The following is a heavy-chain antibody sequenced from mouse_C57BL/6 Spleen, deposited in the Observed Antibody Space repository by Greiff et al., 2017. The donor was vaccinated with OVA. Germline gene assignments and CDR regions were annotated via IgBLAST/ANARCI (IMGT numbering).Heavy chain of an antibody. CDR3: ATYGNYGAWFAY. CDR1: GYTFTDYY. D-gene: IGHD2-1*01. V-gene: IGHV1-26*01. J-gene: IGHJ3*01. CDR2: INPNNGGT. Sequence: EVQLQQSGPELVKPGASVKISCKASGYTFTDYYMNWVKQSHGKSLEWIGDINPNNGGTSYNQKFKGKATLTVDKSSSTAYMELRSLTSEDSAVYYCATYGNYGAWFAYWGQGTLVTVAA.